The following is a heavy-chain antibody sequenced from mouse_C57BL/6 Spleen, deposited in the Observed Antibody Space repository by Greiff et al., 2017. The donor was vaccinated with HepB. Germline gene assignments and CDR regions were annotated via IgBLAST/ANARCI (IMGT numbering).Heavy chain of an antibody. V-gene: IGHV1-4*01. CDR2: INPSSGYT. Sequence: VKLQESGAELARPGASVKMSCKASGYTFTSYTMHWVKQRPGQGLEWIGYINPSSGYTKYNQKFKDKATLTADKSSSTAYMQLSSLTSEDSAVYYCASYDYDEGFDYWGQGTTLTVSS. D-gene: IGHD2-4*01. CDR1: GYTFTSYT. J-gene: IGHJ2*01. CDR3: ASYDYDEGFDY.